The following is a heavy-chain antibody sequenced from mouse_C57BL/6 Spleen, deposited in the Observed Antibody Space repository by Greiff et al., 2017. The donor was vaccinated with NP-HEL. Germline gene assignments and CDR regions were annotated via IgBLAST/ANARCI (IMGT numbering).Heavy chain of an antibody. CDR1: GYTFTSYW. CDR3: ARGTYYYGSSYQYYFDY. CDR2: IYPGSGST. D-gene: IGHD1-1*01. V-gene: IGHV1-55*01. Sequence: QVQLQQSGAELVKPGASVKMSCKASGYTFTSYWITWVKQRPGQGLEWIGDIYPGSGSTNYNEKFKSKATLTVDTSSSTAYMQLSSLTSEDSAVYYCARGTYYYGSSYQYYFDYWGQGTTLTVSS. J-gene: IGHJ2*01.